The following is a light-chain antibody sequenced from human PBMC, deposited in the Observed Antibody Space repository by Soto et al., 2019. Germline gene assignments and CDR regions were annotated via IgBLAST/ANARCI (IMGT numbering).Light chain of an antibody. CDR3: QQYGSSPR. Sequence: EIVLTQSPGTLSLSPGERATLSCRASQSVSSSYLAWYQQKPGQAPRLLIYGASSRATGIPDRFSGSGSGTDFTLTISILEPEDFAVYYCQQYGSSPRFGQGTKVESK. J-gene: IGKJ1*01. CDR1: QSVSSSY. CDR2: GAS. V-gene: IGKV3-20*01.